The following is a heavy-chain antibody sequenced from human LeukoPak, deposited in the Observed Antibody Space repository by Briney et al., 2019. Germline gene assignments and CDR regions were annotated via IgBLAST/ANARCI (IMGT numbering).Heavy chain of an antibody. CDR3: VRGFAISRFDY. D-gene: IGHD3-10*01. J-gene: IGHJ4*02. CDR2: ISINGDST. CDR1: GFPFSSYV. Sequence: GGSLRLSCSASGFPFSSYVMHWVRQAPGKGLEYVSAISINGDSTYYADSVKGRFTISRDNSKNTLYFQMSSLRAEDTAVYYCVRGFAISRFDYWGQGTLVTVSS. V-gene: IGHV3-64*05.